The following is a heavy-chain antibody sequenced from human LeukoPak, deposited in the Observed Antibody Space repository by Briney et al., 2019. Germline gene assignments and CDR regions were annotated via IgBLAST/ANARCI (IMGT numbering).Heavy chain of an antibody. D-gene: IGHD6-19*01. CDR2: INPNSGGT. J-gene: IGHJ4*02. CDR3: AVTGIAVAATDY. V-gene: IGHV1-2*02. CDR1: GYTFTGYY. Sequence: SVKVSCKASGYTFTGYYMHWVRQAPGQGLEWMGWINPNSGGTNYAQKFQGRVTTTRDTSISTAYMELSRLRSDDTAVYYCAVTGIAVAATDYWGQGTLVTVSS.